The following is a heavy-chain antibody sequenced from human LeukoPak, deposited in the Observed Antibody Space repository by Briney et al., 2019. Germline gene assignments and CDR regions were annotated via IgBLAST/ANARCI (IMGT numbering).Heavy chain of an antibody. CDR3: ARVQGGGLPRWY. J-gene: IGHJ4*02. CDR1: GFTVSSNY. Sequence: GGSLRLSCAASGFTVSSNYMSWVRQAPGKGLEWGSVIYSDGSTYYADSVKGRFTISRDNSKNTLYLQMNSLRAEDTAVYYCARVQGGGLPRWYWGQGTLVTVSS. D-gene: IGHD2-15*01. CDR2: IYSDGST. V-gene: IGHV3-66*01.